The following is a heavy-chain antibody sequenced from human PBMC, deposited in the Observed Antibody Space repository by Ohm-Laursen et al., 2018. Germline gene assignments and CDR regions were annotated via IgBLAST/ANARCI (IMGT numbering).Heavy chain of an antibody. CDR1: KFILSDYY. CDR2: ISTTGSTK. Sequence: SLRLSCAASKFILSDYYMSWIRQAPGRGLEWVSYISTTGSTKNYADSVKGRFAISKDNSKNTLFLQMNSLGVGDTGMYYCAEGDIKRGFDPWGQGTLVTVSS. J-gene: IGHJ5*02. D-gene: IGHD2-15*01. V-gene: IGHV3-11*01. CDR3: AEGDIKRGFDP.